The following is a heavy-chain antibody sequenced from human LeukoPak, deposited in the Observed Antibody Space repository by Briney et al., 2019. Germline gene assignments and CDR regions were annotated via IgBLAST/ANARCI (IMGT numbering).Heavy chain of an antibody. CDR1: GGSISSYY. CDR2: VYYSGST. CDR3: AREKQGLGV. V-gene: IGHV4-59*01. Sequence: PSETLSLTCTVSGGSISSYYWSWIRQPPGKGLEWIGYVYYSGSTNYNPSLKSRVTMSVDTSKNQFSLKLRSVTAADTAVYYCAREKQGLGVWGQGTLVTVSS. J-gene: IGHJ4*02. D-gene: IGHD3-10*01.